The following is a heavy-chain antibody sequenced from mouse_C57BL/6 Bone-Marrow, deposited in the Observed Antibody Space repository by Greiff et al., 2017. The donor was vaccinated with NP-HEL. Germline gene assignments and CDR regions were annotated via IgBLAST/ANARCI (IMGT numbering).Heavy chain of an antibody. CDR1: GYAFTNYL. CDR2: INPGSGGT. V-gene: IGHV1-54*01. CDR3: ARRDGSSVFAY. J-gene: IGHJ3*01. D-gene: IGHD1-1*01. Sequence: VQLQQSGAELVRPGTSVKVSCKASGYAFTNYLIEWVKQRPGQGLEWIGVINPGSGGTNYNEKFKGKATLTADKSSSTAYMQLSSLTSEDSAVYFCARRDGSSVFAYWGQGTLVTVSA.